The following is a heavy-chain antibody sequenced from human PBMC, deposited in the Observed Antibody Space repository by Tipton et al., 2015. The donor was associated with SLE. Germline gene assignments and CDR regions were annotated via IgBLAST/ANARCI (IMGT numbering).Heavy chain of an antibody. Sequence: TLSLTCAVYGGSFSGYYWSWIRQTPGKGLEWLGQIYHTGSTRHNPSLKSRVTVSVDRSKNQFSLTLYSVTAADTAVYYCARSLDTFDIWGQGTLVIVSS. CDR2: IYHTGST. J-gene: IGHJ3*02. CDR1: GGSFSGYY. V-gene: IGHV4-34*01. CDR3: ARSLDTFDI.